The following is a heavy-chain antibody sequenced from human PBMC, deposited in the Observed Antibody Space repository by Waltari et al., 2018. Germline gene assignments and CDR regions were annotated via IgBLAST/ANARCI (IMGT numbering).Heavy chain of an antibody. CDR2: IYYSGDT. D-gene: IGHD2-2*01. CDR1: GGSISSSSYY. V-gene: IGHV4-39*07. J-gene: IGHJ4*02. Sequence: QLQLQESGPGLVKPSETLSLTCTVSGGSISSSSYYWGWIRQPPGKGLEWIGSIYYSGDTYYTPSLKSRVTISVDTSKNQFSLKLSSVTAADTAVYYCARVGSTSGNDYWGQGTLVTVSS. CDR3: ARVGSTSGNDY.